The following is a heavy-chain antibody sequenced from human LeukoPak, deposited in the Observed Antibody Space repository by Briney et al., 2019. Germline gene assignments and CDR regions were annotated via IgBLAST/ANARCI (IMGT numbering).Heavy chain of an antibody. CDR1: GYTFTTYF. D-gene: IGHD1-26*01. CDR2: INPSGGTT. CDR3: ARDPQQLVGATGGGFEY. V-gene: IGHV1-46*01. J-gene: IGHJ4*02. Sequence: ASVKVSCKASGYTFTTYFMHWVRQAPGQGLEWLGMINPSGGTTTYAQKFQGRVTMTRDTSTRTVYMELSSLRSEDTAVYYCARDPQQLVGATGGGFEYWGQGTLVTVSS.